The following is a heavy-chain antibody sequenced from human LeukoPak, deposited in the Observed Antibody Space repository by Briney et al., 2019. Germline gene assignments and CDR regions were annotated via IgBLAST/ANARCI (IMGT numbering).Heavy chain of an antibody. CDR3: ARLDSSIAARKYYYYYYGMDV. D-gene: IGHD6-6*01. CDR1: GFTFSSYS. CDR2: ISSSSSYI. J-gene: IGHJ6*02. V-gene: IGHV3-21*01. Sequence: GGSLRLSCAASGFTFSSYSMNWVRQAPGKGLEWVSSISSSSSYIYYADPVKGRFTISRDNAKNSLYLQMNSLRAEDTAVYYCARLDSSIAARKYYYYYYGMDVWGQGTTVTVSS.